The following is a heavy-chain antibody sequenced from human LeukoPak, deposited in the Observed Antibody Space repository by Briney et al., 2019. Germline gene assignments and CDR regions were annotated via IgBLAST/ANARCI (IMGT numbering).Heavy chain of an antibody. CDR1: GGSFSGYY. CDR2: INHSGST. D-gene: IGHD2-15*01. J-gene: IGHJ4*02. CDR3: ARGEVGVAATNFDY. V-gene: IGHV4-34*01. Sequence: NPSDTLSLTCAVYGGSFSGYYWRWIRQPPGKGLEWLGEINHSGSTNYNPSLKSRVTISVDTYKNQFSLKLSSVTAADTAVYYCARGEVGVAATNFDYWGQGTLVTVSS.